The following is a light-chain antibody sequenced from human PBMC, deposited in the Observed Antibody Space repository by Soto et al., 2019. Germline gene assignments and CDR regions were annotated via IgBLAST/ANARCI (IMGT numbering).Light chain of an antibody. CDR3: SSYAGSSNV. Sequence: QSVLNQPPSASGAPGRSVAVSCTGTSSDVGGYNYVSWYQQHPGKAPKPMIYEVNKRPSGVPDRFSGSKSGNTASLTVSGLQAEDEADYYCSSYAGSSNVFGTGTKVTV. V-gene: IGLV2-8*01. CDR1: SSDVGGYNY. J-gene: IGLJ1*01. CDR2: EVN.